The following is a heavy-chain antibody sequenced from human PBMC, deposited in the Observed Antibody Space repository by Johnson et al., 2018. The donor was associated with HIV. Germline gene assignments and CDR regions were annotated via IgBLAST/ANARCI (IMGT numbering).Heavy chain of an antibody. J-gene: IGHJ3*02. Sequence: VQLVESGGGLVQPGGSLRLSCAASGFSFSSYWMSWVRQAPGKGLEWVANIKQDGSEKYYVDSVKGRFTISRDNAKNSLYLQMNSLRAEDTAVYYCAREVGIQLWSSDAFDIWGQGTMVTVSS. CDR3: AREVGIQLWSSDAFDI. CDR2: IKQDGSEK. D-gene: IGHD5-18*01. V-gene: IGHV3-7*01. CDR1: GFSFSSYW.